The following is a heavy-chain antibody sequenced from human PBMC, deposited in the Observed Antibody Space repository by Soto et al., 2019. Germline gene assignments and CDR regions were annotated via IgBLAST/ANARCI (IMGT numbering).Heavy chain of an antibody. V-gene: IGHV4-39*01. CDR2: IYHTGST. Sequence: SETLSLTGTVSGGSISSSSYYWGWIRQPPGKGLEWIGSIYHTGSTYYNPSLRSRVTMSVDMSKNQFSLKLSSVTAADTAVYYCARPDSWKYDGGAFDIWGQGTMVTVS. D-gene: IGHD1-7*01. CDR3: ARPDSWKYDGGAFDI. J-gene: IGHJ3*02. CDR1: GGSISSSSYY.